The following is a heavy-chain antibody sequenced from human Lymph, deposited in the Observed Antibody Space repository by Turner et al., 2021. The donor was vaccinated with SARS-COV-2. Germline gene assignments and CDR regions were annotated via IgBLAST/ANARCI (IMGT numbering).Heavy chain of an antibody. V-gene: IGHV5-51*01. J-gene: IGHJ4*02. CDR1: GYTFTSYW. CDR3: ARREWGGSLGHIDY. CDR2: IYPGDSDT. D-gene: IGHD3-3*01. Sequence: VQLVQSGAEVKNPGESLTIASKGSGYTFTSYWIGWVRQMPGRGLEWMGIIYPGDSDTRYSPSCQGQVTISADKSISTAYRQWSSLKASDTAMYYCARREWGGSLGHIDYWGQGTLVTVSS.